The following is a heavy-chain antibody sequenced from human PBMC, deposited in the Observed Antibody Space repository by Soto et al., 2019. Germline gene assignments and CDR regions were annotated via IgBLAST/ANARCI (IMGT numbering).Heavy chain of an antibody. CDR3: ARVGVCSSTSCAYYYYYGMDV. V-gene: IGHV4-4*02. CDR1: GGSISSSNW. CDR2: IYHSGST. D-gene: IGHD2-2*01. Sequence: SETLSLTCAVSGGSISSSNWWSWVRQPPGKGLEWIGEIYHSGSTNYNPSLKSRVTVSVDKSKNQFSLKLSSVTAADTAVYYCARVGVCSSTSCAYYYYYGMDVWGQGTTVTVSS. J-gene: IGHJ6*02.